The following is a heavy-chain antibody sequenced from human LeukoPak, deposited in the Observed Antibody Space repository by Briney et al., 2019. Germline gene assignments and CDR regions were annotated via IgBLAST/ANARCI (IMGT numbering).Heavy chain of an antibody. CDR2: IIPILGIA. V-gene: IGHV1-69*04. CDR3: ARDVFHIVVVTAGWFDP. J-gene: IGHJ5*02. D-gene: IGHD2-21*02. CDR1: GYTFTGNY. Sequence: SVKVSCKASGYTFTGNYMHWVRQAPGQGLEWMGRIIPILGIANYAQKFQGRVTITADKSTSTAYMELSSLRSEDTAVYYCARDVFHIVVVTAGWFDPWGQGTLVTVSS.